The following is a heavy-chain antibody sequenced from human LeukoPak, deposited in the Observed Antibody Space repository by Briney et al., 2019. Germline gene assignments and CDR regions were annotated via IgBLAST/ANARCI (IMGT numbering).Heavy chain of an antibody. J-gene: IGHJ5*02. D-gene: IGHD3-22*01. CDR3: ARDRDYYDSSGYNNWFDP. CDR2: IIPIFGTA. V-gene: IGHV1-69*13. Sequence: SVKVSCKASGGTFSSYAISWVRQAPGQGLEWMGGIIPIFGTANYAQKFQGRVTITADESTSTAYMELSSLRSEDTAVYYCARDRDYYDSSGYNNWFDPWGQGTLVTVSS. CDR1: GGTFSSYA.